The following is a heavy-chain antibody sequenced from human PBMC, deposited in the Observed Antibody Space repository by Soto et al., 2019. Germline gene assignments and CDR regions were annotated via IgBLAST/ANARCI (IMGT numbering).Heavy chain of an antibody. J-gene: IGHJ4*02. CDR3: ASGIQLWLRRINNGYSG. Sequence: QVQLVQSGAEVKKPESSVKVSCKAPGGTFSTYAISWVRQAPGQGLEWMGGIIPMFGTANYAHRFQDRVTITVDESTNTVYMELSSLRSEDTAGYFCASGIQLWLRRINNGYSGWGQGTLVTVSS. CDR1: GGTFSTYA. V-gene: IGHV1-69*12. D-gene: IGHD5-18*01. CDR2: IIPMFGTA.